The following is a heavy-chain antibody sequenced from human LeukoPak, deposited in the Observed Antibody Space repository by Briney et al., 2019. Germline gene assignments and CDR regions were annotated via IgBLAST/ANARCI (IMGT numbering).Heavy chain of an antibody. CDR2: INHSGST. CDR3: ARGVGATVLDY. Sequence: SETLSLTCAVYGGSFSGYYWSWIRQPPGKGLEWIGEINHSGSTNYNPSLKSRVTISVDTSKNQFSLKLSSVTAADTAVYYCARGVGATVLDYWGRGTLVTVSS. CDR1: GGSFSGYY. D-gene: IGHD1-26*01. J-gene: IGHJ4*02. V-gene: IGHV4-34*01.